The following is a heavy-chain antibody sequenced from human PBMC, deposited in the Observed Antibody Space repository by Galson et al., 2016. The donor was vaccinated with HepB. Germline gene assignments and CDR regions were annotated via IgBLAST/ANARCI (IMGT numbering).Heavy chain of an antibody. D-gene: IGHD3-10*01. Sequence: SVKVSCKASGYTFTNYGLSWVRQAPGRGLEYMGWISAYNGDTNYAQNLQGRVTMTTDTSTSTAYMELRSLRSDDTAVYYCARGAGGYFDYWGQGTLVTVSS. CDR1: GYTFTNYG. V-gene: IGHV1-18*01. CDR3: ARGAGGYFDY. CDR2: ISAYNGDT. J-gene: IGHJ4*02.